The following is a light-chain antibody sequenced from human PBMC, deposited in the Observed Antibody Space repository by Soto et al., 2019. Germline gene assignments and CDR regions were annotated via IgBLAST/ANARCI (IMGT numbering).Light chain of an antibody. J-gene: IGLJ1*01. V-gene: IGLV2-14*01. CDR2: EVS. CDR3: SSYTSSSTVV. Sequence: QSFRTQPASVSASPGQSITISCTGTSSDVGGYNYVSWYQQHPGKAPKLMIYEVSNRPSGVSNRFSGSKSGNTASLTISGLQAEDEADYYCSSYTSSSTVVFGTGTKVTVL. CDR1: SSDVGGYNY.